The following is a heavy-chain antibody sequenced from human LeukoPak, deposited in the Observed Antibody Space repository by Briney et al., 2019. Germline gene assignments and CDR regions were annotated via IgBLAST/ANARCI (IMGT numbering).Heavy chain of an antibody. V-gene: IGHV4-59*01. CDR2: IYYSGST. J-gene: IGHJ4*02. Sequence: SXXLSLTCTVSGGSISSYYWSWVRQPPGKGKEWIGYIYYSGSTNYKPSLKRRVTISVDKSKNQFSLKLSSVTAADTAVYYCAREEDDSSGYYFDYWAREPWSPSPQ. CDR1: GGSISSYY. D-gene: IGHD3-22*01. CDR3: AREEDDSSGYYFDY.